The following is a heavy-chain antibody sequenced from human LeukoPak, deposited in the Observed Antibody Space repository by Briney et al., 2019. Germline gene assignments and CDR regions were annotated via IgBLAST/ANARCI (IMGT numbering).Heavy chain of an antibody. CDR1: GFPFSNYW. CDR2: INPDGTTT. D-gene: IGHD2-8*02. V-gene: IGHV3-74*01. Sequence: GPSLRLSCAVAGFPFSNYWVHWVRQAPGKWRVWLSQINPDGTTTTYADAVKGRFTVSRDNAKNTLYLQMNSLSVEDTAIYYCARIATGGPLDWGEGNLVSVSS. J-gene: IGHJ4*02. CDR3: ARIATGGPLD.